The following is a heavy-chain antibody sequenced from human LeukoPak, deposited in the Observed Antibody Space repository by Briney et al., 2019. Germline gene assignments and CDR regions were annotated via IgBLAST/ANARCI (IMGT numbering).Heavy chain of an antibody. Sequence: GGSLRLSCAASGFTFSSYAMSWVRQAPGRGLEWVSAISGSGGSTYYADSVKGRFTISRDNSKNTLYLQMNSLRAEDTAVYYCAKDGLANIAAAGYFQHWGQGTLVTVSS. CDR3: AKDGLANIAAAGYFQH. CDR2: ISGSGGST. V-gene: IGHV3-23*01. CDR1: GFTFSSYA. D-gene: IGHD6-13*01. J-gene: IGHJ1*01.